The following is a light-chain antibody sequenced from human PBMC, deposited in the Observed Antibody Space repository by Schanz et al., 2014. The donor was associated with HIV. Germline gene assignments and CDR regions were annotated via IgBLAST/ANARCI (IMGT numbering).Light chain of an antibody. CDR1: QDIRAR. CDR3: QQYNSYSA. V-gene: IGKV1-5*01. J-gene: IGKJ3*01. Sequence: DIQMTQSPSTLSASVGDRVTITCRASQDIRARLAWYQQKPGKAPKLLIYAVSSLQSGVPSRFSGSGSGAEFTLTISSLQPEDFATYYCQQYNSYSAFGPGTKVDIK. CDR2: AVS.